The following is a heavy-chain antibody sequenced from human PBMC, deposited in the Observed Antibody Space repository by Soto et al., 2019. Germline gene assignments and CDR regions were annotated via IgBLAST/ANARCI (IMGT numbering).Heavy chain of an antibody. CDR2: INHSRST. D-gene: IGHD6-13*01. CDR1: GGSFSGYY. J-gene: IGHJ6*02. CDR3: ARGPRYSSSWAAPGMDV. Sequence: QVQLQQWGAGLLKPSETLSLTCAVYGGSFSGYYWSWIRQPPGKGLEWIGEINHSRSTNYNPSLKSRVTISVDTSKNQFSLKLSSVTAADTAVYYCARGPRYSSSWAAPGMDVWGQGTTVTVSS. V-gene: IGHV4-34*01.